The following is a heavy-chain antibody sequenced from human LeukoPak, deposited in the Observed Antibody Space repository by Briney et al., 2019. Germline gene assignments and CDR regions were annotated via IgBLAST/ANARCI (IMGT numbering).Heavy chain of an antibody. CDR1: GFTFSSYS. D-gene: IGHD3-3*01. CDR2: ISSSSSTI. Sequence: GGSLRLSCAASGFTFSSYSMNWVRQAPGEGLEWVSYISSSSSTIYYADSVKGRFTISRDNAKNSLYLQMSSLRAEDTAVYYCARGPYDFWSGYYQNWVDPWGQGTLVTVSS. V-gene: IGHV3-48*01. CDR3: ARGPYDFWSGYYQNWVDP. J-gene: IGHJ5*02.